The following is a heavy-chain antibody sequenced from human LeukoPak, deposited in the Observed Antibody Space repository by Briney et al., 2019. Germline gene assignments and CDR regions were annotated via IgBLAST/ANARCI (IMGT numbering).Heavy chain of an antibody. J-gene: IGHJ4*02. V-gene: IGHV4-39*07. CDR2: IYYSGST. D-gene: IGHD4-11*01. CDR3: ARDDRLQIDY. Sequence: SETLSLTCTVSGGSISSSSHYWGWIRQPPGTGLQWIGSIYYSGSTYYNPSLKSRVTISVDTSKNQFSLKLSSVTAADTAVYYCARDDRLQIDYWGQGTLVTVSS. CDR1: GGSISSSSHY.